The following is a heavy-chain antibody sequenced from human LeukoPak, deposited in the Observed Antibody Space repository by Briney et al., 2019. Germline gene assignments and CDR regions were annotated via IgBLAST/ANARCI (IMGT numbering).Heavy chain of an antibody. CDR1: GFIFSNYW. CDR2: IKQDGSEK. Sequence: GGSLRLSCAASGFIFSNYWMSWVRQAPGKGLEWVANIKQDGSEKYYVDSVKGRFTISRDNAKNSVYLQMNSLRAEDTAVYYCAREEFYYDSSGYRNPLFDYWGQGTLVTVSS. J-gene: IGHJ4*02. D-gene: IGHD3-22*01. CDR3: AREEFYYDSSGYRNPLFDY. V-gene: IGHV3-7*01.